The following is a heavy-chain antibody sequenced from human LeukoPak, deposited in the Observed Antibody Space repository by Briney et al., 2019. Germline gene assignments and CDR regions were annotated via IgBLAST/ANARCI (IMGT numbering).Heavy chain of an antibody. J-gene: IGHJ6*03. CDR1: GYTFTTYG. V-gene: IGHV1-18*01. CDR3: ARETCGSTSCYFTSYYHYYLDV. D-gene: IGHD2-2*01. CDR2: IKLYNGNT. Sequence: ASVKVSCTASGYTFTTYGIVWVRQAPGQGLEWMGWIKLYNGNTNYAQKIQGRVTMTTDTSTSTAYMELRSLRPDDTAVYYCARETCGSTSCYFTSYYHYYLDVWGKGTTVTVSS.